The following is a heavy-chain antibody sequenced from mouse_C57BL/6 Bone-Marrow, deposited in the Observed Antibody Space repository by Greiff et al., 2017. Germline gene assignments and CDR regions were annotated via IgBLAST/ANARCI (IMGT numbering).Heavy chain of an antibody. V-gene: IGHV1-58*01. CDR3: ARDDGYYFDY. Sequence: VQLQQSGAELVRPGSSVKMSCKTSGYTFTSYGINWVKQRPGQGLEWIGYIYIGNGYTAYNEKFKGKATLTSDTSSSTAYMQLSSLTSEDSAIYFGARDDGYYFDYWGQGTTLTVSS. D-gene: IGHD2-3*01. CDR2: IYIGNGYT. J-gene: IGHJ2*01. CDR1: GYTFTSYG.